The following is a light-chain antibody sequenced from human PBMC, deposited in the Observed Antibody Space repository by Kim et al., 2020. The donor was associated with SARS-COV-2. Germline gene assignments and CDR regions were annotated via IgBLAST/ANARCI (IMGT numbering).Light chain of an antibody. V-gene: IGLV1-47*01. CDR2: RGN. CDR1: TSNTGTNY. CDR3: AAWDDSLSGWM. Sequence: GQRITISCSGSTSNTGTNYVYWYQQLPGAAPKLLIFRGNQRPSGVPDRFSASKSGTSASLAISGLRSEDEADYYCAAWDDSLSGWMFGGGTKLTVL. J-gene: IGLJ3*02.